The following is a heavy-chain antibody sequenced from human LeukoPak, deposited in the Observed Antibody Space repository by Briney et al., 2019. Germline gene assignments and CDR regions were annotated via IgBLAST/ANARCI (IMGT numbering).Heavy chain of an antibody. V-gene: IGHV4-38-2*02. CDR3: ASVGGGYYYYYMDV. J-gene: IGHJ6*03. D-gene: IGHD3-16*01. CDR2: MYHSGST. CDR1: GYSISGGHY. Sequence: SETLSLTCTVSGYSISGGHYWGWIRQPPGKGLEWIGSMYHSGSTNYNPSLKSRVTISVDKSKNQFSLKLSSVTAADTAVYYCASVGGGYYYYYMDVWGKGTTVTVSS.